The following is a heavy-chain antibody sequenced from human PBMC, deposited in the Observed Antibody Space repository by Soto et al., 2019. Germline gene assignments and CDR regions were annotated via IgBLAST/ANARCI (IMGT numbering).Heavy chain of an antibody. V-gene: IGHV3-15*06. CDR3: ATDLVGGRTY. Sequence: EVQLVESGGGLVRPGGSLTLSCAASGFTFTNAWMNWFRQAPGEGLEYVGRGDGETTLYTAPVKGRFTISRDDSKNTLYLQMNSLKTEDTAVYYCATDLVGGRTYWGQGTLVTVSS. D-gene: IGHD1-26*01. J-gene: IGHJ4*02. CDR2: GDGETT. CDR1: GFTFTNAW.